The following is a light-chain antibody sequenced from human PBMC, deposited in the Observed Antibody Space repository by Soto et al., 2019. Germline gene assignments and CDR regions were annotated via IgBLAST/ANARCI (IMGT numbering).Light chain of an antibody. V-gene: IGLV2-23*03. J-gene: IGLJ2*01. CDR2: EGS. CDR1: SSDVGSYNL. CDR3: CSYAGSSTFHVV. Sequence: QSVLTQPASVSGSPGQSITISCTGTSSDVGSYNLVSWYQQHPGKAPKLMIYEGSKRPSGVSNRFSGSKSGNTASLTISGLQAEDEADYYCCSYAGSSTFHVVFGGGTHLTVL.